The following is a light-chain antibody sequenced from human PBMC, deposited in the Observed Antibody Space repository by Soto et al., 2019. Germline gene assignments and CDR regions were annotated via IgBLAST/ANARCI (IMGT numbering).Light chain of an antibody. CDR2: EGS. CDR3: CSFAGSRTFV. Sequence: QSALTQPASVSGAPGQSITISCTGTSSNVGNYNLVSWFQQYPGKAPKLMIYEGSKRPAGVSDRFSGSKSGNTASLTISGLQAEDEADYRCCSFAGSRTFVFGTGTKLTVL. V-gene: IGLV2-23*01. J-gene: IGLJ1*01. CDR1: SSNVGNYNL.